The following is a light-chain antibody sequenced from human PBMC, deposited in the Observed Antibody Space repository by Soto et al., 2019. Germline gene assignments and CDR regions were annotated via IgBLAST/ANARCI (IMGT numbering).Light chain of an antibody. CDR3: SSYTTTRTVV. CDR2: NVS. Sequence: QSALTQPASVSGSPGQSITISCTGTSSDIGGFNYVSWYQHHPGKAPKLMIHNVSSRPSGVSDRFSGSKSGYTASLTISGLRAEDEADYYCSSYTTTRTVVFGGGTKLTVL. V-gene: IGLV2-14*03. J-gene: IGLJ2*01. CDR1: SSDIGGFNY.